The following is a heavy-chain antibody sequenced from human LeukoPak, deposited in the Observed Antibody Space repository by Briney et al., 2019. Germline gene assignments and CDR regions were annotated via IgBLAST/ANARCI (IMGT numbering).Heavy chain of an antibody. CDR3: ARVPEFYDFWSAFKVDWFDP. D-gene: IGHD3-3*01. Sequence: PSETLSPTCAVYGGPFSGYYWSWIRQPPGKGLEWIGEINHSGSTNYNPSLKSRVTISVDTSKNQFSLKLSSVTAADTAVYYCARVPEFYDFWSAFKVDWFDPWGQGTLVTVSS. V-gene: IGHV4-34*01. J-gene: IGHJ5*02. CDR1: GGPFSGYY. CDR2: INHSGST.